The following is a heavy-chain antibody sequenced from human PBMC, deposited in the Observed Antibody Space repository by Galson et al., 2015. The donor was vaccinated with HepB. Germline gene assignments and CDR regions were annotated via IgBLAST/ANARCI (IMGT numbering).Heavy chain of an antibody. D-gene: IGHD3-22*01. CDR1: GFTFSSYA. Sequence: SLRLSCAASGFTFSSYAMHWVRQAPGKGLEWVAVISYDGSNKYYADSVKGRFTISRDNSKNTLYLQMNSLRAEDTAVYYCARGPKYYYDSSGLLPFDYWGQGTLVTVSS. J-gene: IGHJ4*02. CDR2: ISYDGSNK. V-gene: IGHV3-30-3*01. CDR3: ARGPKYYYDSSGLLPFDY.